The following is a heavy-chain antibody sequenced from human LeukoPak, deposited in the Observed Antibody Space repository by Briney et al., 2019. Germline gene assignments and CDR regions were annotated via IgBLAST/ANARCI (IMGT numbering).Heavy chain of an antibody. V-gene: IGHV1-8*01. Sequence: VASVKVSCKASGHTFTSYDINWVRQATGQGLEWMGWMNPNSGNTGYAQKFQGRVTMTRNTSISTAYMELSSLRSEDTAVYYCARSRSGKQWLQWGRRYYFDYWGQGTLVTVSS. J-gene: IGHJ4*02. CDR1: GHTFTSYD. D-gene: IGHD6-19*01. CDR2: MNPNSGNT. CDR3: ARSRSGKQWLQWGRRYYFDY.